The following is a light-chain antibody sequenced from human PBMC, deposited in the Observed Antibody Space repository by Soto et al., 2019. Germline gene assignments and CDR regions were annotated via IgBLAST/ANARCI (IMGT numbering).Light chain of an antibody. CDR1: SSDIGAGFD. Sequence: QSVLTQPPSVSGAPGQRVTISCSGSSSDIGAGFDVHWYQHLPGTAPKLLIYGNTNRPSGVPGRFSGSKSGTSASLVISGLQAEDEADYYCAAGDDSLNGVLFGGGTKLTVL. CDR3: AAGDDSLNGVL. V-gene: IGLV1-40*01. CDR2: GNT. J-gene: IGLJ2*01.